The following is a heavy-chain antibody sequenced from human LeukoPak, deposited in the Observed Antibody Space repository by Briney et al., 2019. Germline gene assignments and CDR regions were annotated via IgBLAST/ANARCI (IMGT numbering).Heavy chain of an antibody. CDR1: EFTFSSYE. V-gene: IGHV3-48*03. CDR3: ARKGYSGYERPFDY. CDR2: ISSSGSTI. J-gene: IGHJ4*02. Sequence: PGGSLRLSCAASEFTFSSYEMNWIRQAPGKGLEWVSYISSSGSTIYYADSVKGRFTISRDNAKNSLFLQMNSLRAEDTAVYYCARKGYSGYERPFDYWGQGARVTVSS. D-gene: IGHD5-12*01.